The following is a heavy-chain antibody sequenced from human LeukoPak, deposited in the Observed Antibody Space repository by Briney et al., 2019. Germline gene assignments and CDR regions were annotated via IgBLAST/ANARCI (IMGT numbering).Heavy chain of an antibody. D-gene: IGHD5-12*01. Sequence: SETLSLTCTVSGGSISSYYWSWLRQPPGKGLEWIGYIYDSGSTNYNPSLKSRVTISVDTSKNQFSLKLSSVTAAHTAAYNCARGGSGYDSFYYYGMDVWGQGTTVTVSS. V-gene: IGHV4-59*01. CDR3: ARGGSGYDSFYYYGMDV. J-gene: IGHJ6*02. CDR1: GGSISSYY. CDR2: IYDSGST.